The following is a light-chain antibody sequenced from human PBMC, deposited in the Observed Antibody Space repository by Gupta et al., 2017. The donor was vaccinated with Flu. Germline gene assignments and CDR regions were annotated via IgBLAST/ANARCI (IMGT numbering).Light chain of an antibody. Sequence: QSALTQPRSVSGSPGQSVTRSCTGSSSDVGASKYVPWHQQKPDNAPKLIIYDVSKRPSGVPDRFSGPKSGNTPFLPISGLQAEGEGYYYYCSYVGSYPIIFRGGDQLTV. CDR3: CSYVGSYPII. CDR2: DVS. CDR1: SSDVGASKY. J-gene: IGLJ2*01. V-gene: IGLV2-11*01.